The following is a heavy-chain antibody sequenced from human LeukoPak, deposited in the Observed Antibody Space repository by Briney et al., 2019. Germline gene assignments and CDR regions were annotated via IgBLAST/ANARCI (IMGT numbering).Heavy chain of an antibody. J-gene: IGHJ3*02. Sequence: GGSLRLSCAASGFTFSSYWMHWVRQAPGKGLVWVSGINNDGSSTKYADSVKGRFTISRDNTKNTLYLQTNSLRADDTAVYYCARGQGHGFDIWGQGTMVTVSS. CDR1: GFTFSSYW. V-gene: IGHV3-74*01. CDR3: ARGQGHGFDI. CDR2: INNDGSST.